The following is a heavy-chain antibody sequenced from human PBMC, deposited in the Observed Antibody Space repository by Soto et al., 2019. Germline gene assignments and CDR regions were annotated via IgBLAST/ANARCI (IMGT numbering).Heavy chain of an antibody. D-gene: IGHD6-13*01. CDR3: ARDLSWYGGYYYYYGMDV. Sequence: ASVKVSCKASGYTFTNYGITWVRQAPGQGLEWMGWISAYNGDTHYTQRLQGRVTMTTDTSTSTAYMELRSLRSEDTAVYYCARDLSWYGGYYYYYGMDVWGQGTTVTVSS. CDR1: GYTFTNYG. V-gene: IGHV1-18*01. CDR2: ISAYNGDT. J-gene: IGHJ6*02.